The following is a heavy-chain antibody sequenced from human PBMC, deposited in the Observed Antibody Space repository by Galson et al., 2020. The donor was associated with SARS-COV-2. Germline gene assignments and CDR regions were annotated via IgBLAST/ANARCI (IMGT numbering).Heavy chain of an antibody. D-gene: IGHD3-22*01. CDR3: AKRDDSSGYPYYFDY. CDR1: GFTFSNYA. J-gene: IGHJ4*02. Sequence: GGSLRLFCAASGFTFSNYAMSWVRQAPGKGLEWVSAIGGSGGSTYYADSVKGRFTISRDNSKNTLYLQMNSLRAEDTAVYYCAKRDDSSGYPYYFDYWGQGTLVTVSS. V-gene: IGHV3-23*01. CDR2: IGGSGGST.